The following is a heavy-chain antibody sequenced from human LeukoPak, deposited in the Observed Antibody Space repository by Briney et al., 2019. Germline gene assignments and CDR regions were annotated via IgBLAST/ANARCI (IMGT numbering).Heavy chain of an antibody. CDR1: GFSLSTSGVG. CDR3: ARVLSRCSGGSCYPAAFDY. D-gene: IGHD2-15*01. CDR2: IYWNDDK. V-gene: IGHV2-5*01. J-gene: IGHJ4*02. Sequence: SGPTLVNPTQTLTLTCTFSGFSLSTSGVGVGWIRQPPGKALEWLALIYWNDDKRYSPSLKSRLTITQDTSKNQVVLTMTNMDPVDTATYYCARVLSRCSGGSCYPAAFDYWGQGTLVTVSS.